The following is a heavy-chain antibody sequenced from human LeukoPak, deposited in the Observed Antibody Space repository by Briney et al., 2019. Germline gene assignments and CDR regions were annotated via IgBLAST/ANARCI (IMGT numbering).Heavy chain of an antibody. CDR2: INPNSGGT. Sequence: ASVTVSYKPSVYTFTDYYMHWVRQAPGQRVEWMGWINPNSGGTNYAQKFQGRVTMTRDTSISTAYMELSRLRSDDTAVYYCARTIAAAVNWFDPWGQGTLVTVSS. V-gene: IGHV1-2*02. D-gene: IGHD6-13*01. CDR1: VYTFTDYY. J-gene: IGHJ5*02. CDR3: ARTIAAAVNWFDP.